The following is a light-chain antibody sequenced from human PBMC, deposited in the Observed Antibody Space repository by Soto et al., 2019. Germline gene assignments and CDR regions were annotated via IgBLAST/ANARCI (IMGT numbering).Light chain of an antibody. CDR1: QSVFSS. J-gene: IGKJ1*01. CDR3: QQYHNWPA. Sequence: EILLTQSPGTLSLSPGERATLSCRASQSVFSSLAWYQQKPGQAPRLLIYGAATRATGIPARLSGSGSGTEFTLTIRSLQSEDFAVYYCQQYHNWPAFGQGTKVDIK. CDR2: GAA. V-gene: IGKV3-15*01.